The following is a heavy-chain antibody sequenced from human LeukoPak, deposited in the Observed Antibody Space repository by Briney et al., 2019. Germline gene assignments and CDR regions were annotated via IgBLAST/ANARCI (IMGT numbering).Heavy chain of an antibody. J-gene: IGHJ4*02. V-gene: IGHV3-30*02. D-gene: IGHD2-15*01. CDR1: GFTFSSYG. CDR3: ASEVVVVAATEPYFDY. CDR2: IRYDGSNK. Sequence: GGSLRLSCAASGFTFSSYGMHWVRQAPGKGLEWVAFIRYDGSNKYYADSVKGRFTISRDNSKNTLYLQMNSLRAEDTAVYYCASEVVVVAATEPYFDYWGQGTLVTVSS.